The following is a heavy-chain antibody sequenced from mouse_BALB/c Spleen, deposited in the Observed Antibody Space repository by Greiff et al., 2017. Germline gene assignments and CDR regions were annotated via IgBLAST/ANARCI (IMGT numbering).Heavy chain of an antibody. CDR1: GYSFTGYY. J-gene: IGHJ3*01. V-gene: IGHV1-31*01. D-gene: IGHD2-3*01. Sequence: VQLQQSGPELVKPGASVKISCKASGYSFTGYYMHWVKQSHVKSLEWIGRINPYNGATSYNQNFKDKASLTVDKSSSTAYMELHSLTSEDSAVYYCARSGDGSFAYWGQGTLVTVSA. CDR3: ARSGDGSFAY. CDR2: INPYNGAT.